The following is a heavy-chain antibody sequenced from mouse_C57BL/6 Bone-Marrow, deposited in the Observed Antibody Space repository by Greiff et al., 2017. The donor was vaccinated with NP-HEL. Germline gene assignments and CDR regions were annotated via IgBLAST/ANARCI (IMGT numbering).Heavy chain of an antibody. D-gene: IGHD1-1*01. CDR3: TNSATNGSSLYFDY. CDR1: GYTFTTYP. Sequence: QVQLKESGAELVKPGASVKMSCKASGYTFTTYPIEWMKQNHGKSLEWIGNFHPYNDDTKYNEKFKGKATLTVEKYSRTVYMKLSRLTSGVSSVYYATNSATNGSSLYFDYWGQGTTLTVSS. CDR2: FHPYNDDT. J-gene: IGHJ2*01. V-gene: IGHV1-47*01.